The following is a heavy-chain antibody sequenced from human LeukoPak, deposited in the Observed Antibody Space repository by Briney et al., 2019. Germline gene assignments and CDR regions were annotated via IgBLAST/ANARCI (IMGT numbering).Heavy chain of an antibody. D-gene: IGHD6-13*01. CDR3: AKDRGSSIAAADSLLFDY. J-gene: IGHJ4*02. V-gene: IGHV3-53*01. CDR2: IYIGGNT. Sequence: GGSLRLSCAASGFTVSSSYMSWVRQAPGKGLEWVSVIYIGGNTYYADSVKGRFTISRDNSKNTLYLQMNSLRAEDTAVYYCAKDRGSSIAAADSLLFDYWGQGTLVTVSS. CDR1: GFTVSSSY.